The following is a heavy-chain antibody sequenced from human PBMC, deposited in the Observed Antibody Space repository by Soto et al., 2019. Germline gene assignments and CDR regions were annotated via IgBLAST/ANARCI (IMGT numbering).Heavy chain of an antibody. V-gene: IGHV4-59*08. D-gene: IGHD3-22*01. CDR3: ARRDSDSSGYHSLDY. Sequence: QVQLQESGPGLVKPSETLSLTCTVSGGSISSYYWSWIRQPPGKGLEWIGYIYYTGSTNYNPSLKSRVPIXXDXSXXQFPLKLSSVTAADPAVYYCARRDSDSSGYHSLDYWGQGTLVTVSS. J-gene: IGHJ4*02. CDR2: IYYTGST. CDR1: GGSISSYY.